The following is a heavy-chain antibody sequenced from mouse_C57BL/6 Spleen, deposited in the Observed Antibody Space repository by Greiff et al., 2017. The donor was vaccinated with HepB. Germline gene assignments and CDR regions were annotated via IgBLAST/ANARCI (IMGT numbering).Heavy chain of an antibody. Sequence: EVMLVESGGGLVKPGGSLKLSCAASGFTFSSYAMSWVRQTPEKRLEWVATISDGGSYTYYPDNVKGRFTISRDNAKNNLYLQMSHLKSEDTAMYYCARGDGYIYAMDYWGQGTSVTVSS. V-gene: IGHV5-4*03. CDR3: ARGDGYIYAMDY. CDR1: GFTFSSYA. D-gene: IGHD2-3*01. CDR2: ISDGGSYT. J-gene: IGHJ4*01.